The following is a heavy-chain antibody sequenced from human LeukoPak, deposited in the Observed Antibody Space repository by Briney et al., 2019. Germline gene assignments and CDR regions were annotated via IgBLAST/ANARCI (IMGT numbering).Heavy chain of an antibody. V-gene: IGHV3-33*01. D-gene: IGHD5-12*01. J-gene: IGHJ4*02. Sequence: GGSLRLSCAASGFTFSSNGMHWVRQAPGKGLEWVAVIWYDGSNKYYADSVKGRFTISRDNSKNTLYLQMNILRAEDTAVYYCARDRDYDYLDYWGQETLVTVSS. CDR2: IWYDGSNK. CDR1: GFTFSSNG. CDR3: ARDRDYDYLDY.